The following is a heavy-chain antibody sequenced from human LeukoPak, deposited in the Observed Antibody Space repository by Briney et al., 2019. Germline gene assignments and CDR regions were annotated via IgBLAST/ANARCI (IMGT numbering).Heavy chain of an antibody. V-gene: IGHV3-20*04. Sequence: PGESLSLSCTASGFTFDDYGMSWVRQPPGKGLEWIADINYSGGSTRYTDSMKGRITTASNNTNNSLYLHMNSLRAEDTALYYCARDLRCSSTSCSSIWGQGTLVTVSS. CDR2: INYSGGST. D-gene: IGHD2-2*01. J-gene: IGHJ4*02. CDR3: ARDLRCSSTSCSSI. CDR1: GFTFDDYG.